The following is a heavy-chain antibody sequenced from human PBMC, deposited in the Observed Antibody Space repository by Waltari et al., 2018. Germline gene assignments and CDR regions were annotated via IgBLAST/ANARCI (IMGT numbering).Heavy chain of an antibody. D-gene: IGHD5-12*01. Sequence: QVQLVQSGAEVKKPGSSVKVSCKASAGTFSSYATSGARQAPGQGLEWRGGIIPICGTANYAQKFQGRVTITADESTSTAYMELSSLRSEDTAVYYCARGGYSGYDYPPDYWGQGTLVTVSS. CDR3: ARGGYSGYDYPPDY. CDR1: AGTFSSYA. J-gene: IGHJ4*02. V-gene: IGHV1-69*01. CDR2: IIPICGTA.